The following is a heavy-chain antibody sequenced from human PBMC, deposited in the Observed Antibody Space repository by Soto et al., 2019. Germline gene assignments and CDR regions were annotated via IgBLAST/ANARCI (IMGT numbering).Heavy chain of an antibody. V-gene: IGHV4-39*01. CDR2: IYYSGST. D-gene: IGHD6-13*01. CDR1: DGSINSSSYY. J-gene: IGHJ6*03. CDR3: ARHRGSSSLDYYYYYYMDV. Sequence: PSETLSLTSTVSDGSINSSSYYWGWFRQPPGKGLEWIGSIYYSGSTYYNPSLKSRVTISVDTSKNQFSLKLSSVTAADTAVYYCARHRGSSSLDYYYYYYMDVSGKGTTVT.